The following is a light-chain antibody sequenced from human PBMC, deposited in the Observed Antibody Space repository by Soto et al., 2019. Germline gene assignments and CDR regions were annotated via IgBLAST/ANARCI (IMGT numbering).Light chain of an antibody. CDR3: QHYGKFPLT. Sequence: EVVVTQSPGTLSLSPGERATLSCRASPGTDANYLAWYQQKPGQAPRLLIYGASSRATGIPDRFSRSGSRTDFTLTISRLEPEDFSMYYCQHYGKFPLTFGPGTRLDIK. CDR2: GAS. V-gene: IGKV3-20*01. J-gene: IGKJ3*01. CDR1: PGTDANY.